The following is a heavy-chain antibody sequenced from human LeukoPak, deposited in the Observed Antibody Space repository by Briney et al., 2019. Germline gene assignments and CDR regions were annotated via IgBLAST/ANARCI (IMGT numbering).Heavy chain of an antibody. V-gene: IGHV4-39*01. CDR1: GGSMSSSSYY. Sequence: RWETLSLTGTVSGGSMSSSSYYWGWIRQPPGKGLEWIGSIYYSGSTYYNPSLKSRVTISVDTSKNQFSLKLSSVTAADTAVYYCASGNPTSDAFDIWGQGTMVTVSS. J-gene: IGHJ3*02. CDR2: IYYSGST. CDR3: ASGNPTSDAFDI. D-gene: IGHD1-14*01.